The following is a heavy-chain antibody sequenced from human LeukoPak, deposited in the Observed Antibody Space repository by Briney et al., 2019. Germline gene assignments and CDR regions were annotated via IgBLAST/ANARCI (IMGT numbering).Heavy chain of an antibody. CDR3: ARIVGASDY. J-gene: IGHJ4*02. Sequence: PSETLSLTCTVSGGSISSSTSHWGWIRQPPGKGLEWIGTIHYSGRTYYNPSLESRVTISVDTSKNQFSLKLSSVTAADTAVYYCARIVGASDYWGQGTLVTVSS. CDR1: GGSISSSTSH. V-gene: IGHV4-39*01. D-gene: IGHD1-26*01. CDR2: IHYSGRT.